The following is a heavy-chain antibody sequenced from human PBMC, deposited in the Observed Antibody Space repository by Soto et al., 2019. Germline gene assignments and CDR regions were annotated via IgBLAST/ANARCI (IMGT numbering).Heavy chain of an antibody. CDR1: GGSISSYY. D-gene: IGHD6-13*01. V-gene: IGHV4-59*01. Sequence: QVQLQESGPGLVKPSETLSLTCTVSGGSISSYYWSWIRQPPGKGLEWIGYIYYSGSTNYNPSLKSRVTISVDTSKNQFSLKLSSVTAADTAVYYCARGAGGSAYWGQGTLVTVSS. CDR2: IYYSGST. J-gene: IGHJ4*02. CDR3: ARGAGGSAY.